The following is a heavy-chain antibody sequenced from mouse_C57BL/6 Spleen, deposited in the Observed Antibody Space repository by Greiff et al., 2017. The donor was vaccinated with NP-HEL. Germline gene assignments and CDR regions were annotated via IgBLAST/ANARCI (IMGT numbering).Heavy chain of an antibody. CDR2: ISYSGST. CDR1: GYSITSGYD. V-gene: IGHV3-1*01. Sequence: EVQLQQSGPGMVKPSQSLSLTCTVTGYSITSGYDWHWIRHFPGNKLEWMGYISYSGSTNYNPSLKSRISITHDPSKNHFFLKLNSVTTEDTATYYCARGYYGSSPFAYWGQRTLVTVSA. J-gene: IGHJ3*01. D-gene: IGHD1-1*01. CDR3: ARGYYGSSPFAY.